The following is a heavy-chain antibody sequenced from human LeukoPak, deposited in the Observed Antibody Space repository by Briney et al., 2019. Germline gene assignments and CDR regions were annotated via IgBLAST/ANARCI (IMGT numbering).Heavy chain of an antibody. V-gene: IGHV4-59*12. CDR1: GGSISSYY. D-gene: IGHD3-22*01. CDR3: ARAAGFRSYYYDSSGYSLDY. J-gene: IGHJ4*02. Sequence: PSETLSLTCTVSGGSISSYYWSWIRQPPGKGLEWIGYIYYSGSTNYNPSLKSRVTISVDKSKNQFSLKLSSVTAADTAVYYCARAAGFRSYYYDSSGYSLDYWGQGTLVTVSS. CDR2: IYYSGST.